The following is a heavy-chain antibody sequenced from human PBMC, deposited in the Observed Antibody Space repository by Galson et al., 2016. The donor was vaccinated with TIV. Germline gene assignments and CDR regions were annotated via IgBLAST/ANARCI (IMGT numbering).Heavy chain of an antibody. Sequence: SCKASGGTFSSYVFNWVRLAPGQGLEWMGGIIPMFKIADYAQKFQGRVTISADEFPSAAYMELSSLRFEDTAVYYCARARGYNFENAFHIWGQGTMVTVSS. D-gene: IGHD5-18*01. CDR2: IIPMFKIA. J-gene: IGHJ3*02. CDR1: GGTFSSYV. CDR3: ARARGYNFENAFHI. V-gene: IGHV1-69*01.